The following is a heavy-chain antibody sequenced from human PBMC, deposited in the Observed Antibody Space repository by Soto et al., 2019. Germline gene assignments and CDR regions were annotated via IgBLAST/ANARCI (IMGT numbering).Heavy chain of an antibody. CDR3: ARFTRGSSGDY. V-gene: IGHV3-7*01. J-gene: IGHJ4*02. CDR1: GFTFNTYW. CDR2: IKEDGSDK. Sequence: GGSLRLSCVASGFTFNTYWMSWVRQAPGRGLEWVANIKEDGSDKYYVDSVKGRFTISRDNAKNLLYLQMNSLGAGDTAMYYCARFTRGSSGDYWGQGTLVTVSS. D-gene: IGHD6-25*01.